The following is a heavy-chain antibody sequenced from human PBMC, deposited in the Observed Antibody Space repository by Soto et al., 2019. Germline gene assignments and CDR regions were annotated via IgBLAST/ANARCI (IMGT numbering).Heavy chain of an antibody. V-gene: IGHV4-30-4*01. CDR1: GGSISSGDYY. J-gene: IGHJ3*02. D-gene: IGHD4-17*01. Sequence: QVQLQESGPGLVKPSQTLSLTCTVSGGSISSGDYYWSWIRQPPGKGLEWIGYIYYSGSTYYNPSLKRRVTISVDTSKNRFSLKLSSVTAADTAVYYCARESTVVKSRPDIWGQGTMVTVSS. CDR2: IYYSGST. CDR3: ARESTVVKSRPDI.